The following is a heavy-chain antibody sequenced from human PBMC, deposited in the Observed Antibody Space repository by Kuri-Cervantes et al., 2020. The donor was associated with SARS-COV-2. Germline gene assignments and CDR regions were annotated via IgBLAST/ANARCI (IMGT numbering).Heavy chain of an antibody. V-gene: IGHV3-23*01. CDR3: AKDGGPGYGDYVYFDY. Sequence: GGSLRLSCAASGFTFSSYAMSWVRQAPGKGLEWVSAISGSGGTYYADSVKGRFTISRDNSKNTLYLQMNSLRAEDTAVYYCAKDGGPGYGDYVYFDYWGQGTLVTVSS. D-gene: IGHD4-17*01. CDR1: GFTFSSYA. J-gene: IGHJ4*02. CDR2: ISGSGGT.